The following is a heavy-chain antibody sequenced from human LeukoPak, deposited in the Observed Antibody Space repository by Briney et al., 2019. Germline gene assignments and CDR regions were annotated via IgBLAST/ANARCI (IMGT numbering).Heavy chain of an antibody. CDR2: ISWDGGST. D-gene: IGHD6-13*01. J-gene: IGHJ4*02. V-gene: IGHV3-43D*03. CDR3: AKDWGGGQKAAADTVDY. CDR1: GFTFDDYA. Sequence: GGSLRLSCAASGFTFDDYAMHWVRQAPGKGLEWVSLISWDGGSTYYADSVKGRFTISRDNSKNSLYLQMNSLRAEDTALYYCAKDWGGGQKAAADTVDYWGQGTLVTVSS.